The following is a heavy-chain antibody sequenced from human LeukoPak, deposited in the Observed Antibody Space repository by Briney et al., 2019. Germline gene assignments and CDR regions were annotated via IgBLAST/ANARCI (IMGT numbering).Heavy chain of an antibody. CDR2: IKSKTDGEAT. J-gene: IGHJ4*02. CDR1: GFTFSNAW. CDR3: TTDGPGYYYDSSGSPPL. Sequence: GGSLRLSCAASGFTFSNAWMTWVRQAPGKGLEWVGRIKSKTDGEATDHAAPVKGRFTISRDDSENMLYLEMNSLKTEDTAVYYCTTDGPGYYYDSSGSPPLWGQGTLVTVSS. V-gene: IGHV3-15*01. D-gene: IGHD3-22*01.